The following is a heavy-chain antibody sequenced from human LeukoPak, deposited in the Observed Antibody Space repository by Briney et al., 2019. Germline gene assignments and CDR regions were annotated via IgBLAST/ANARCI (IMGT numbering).Heavy chain of an antibody. CDR2: ISSSGNTI. Sequence: GGSLRLSCAASGFTFSSYEMNWVRQAPGKGLEWVSYISSSGNTIYYADSVKGRFTISRDNAKNSLYLQMNSLRVEDMAMYYCARERGGRDWFDHWGQGTLVTVSS. CDR1: GFTFSSYE. V-gene: IGHV3-48*03. J-gene: IGHJ5*02. D-gene: IGHD3-10*01. CDR3: ARERGGRDWFDH.